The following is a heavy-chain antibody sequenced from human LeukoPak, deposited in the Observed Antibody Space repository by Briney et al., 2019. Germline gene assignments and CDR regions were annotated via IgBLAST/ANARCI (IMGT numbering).Heavy chain of an antibody. CDR1: GGSFSGYY. Sequence: SETLSLTCAVYGGSFSGYYWSWIRHPPGKGLEWIGEINHSGSTNYNPSLKSRVTISVDTSKNQFSLKLSSVTAADTAVYYCARVPYNWFDPWGQGTLVTVSS. CDR3: ARVPYNWFDP. V-gene: IGHV4-34*01. J-gene: IGHJ5*02. CDR2: INHSGST.